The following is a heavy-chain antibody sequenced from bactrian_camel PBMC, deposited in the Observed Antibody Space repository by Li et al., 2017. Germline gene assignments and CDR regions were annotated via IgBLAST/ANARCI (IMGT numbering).Heavy chain of an antibody. CDR1: GATVSSYC. V-gene: IGHV3S40*01. D-gene: IGHD8*01. J-gene: IGHJ7*01. CDR2: IYTGSGNT. Sequence: VQLVESGGGSVQAGDSLQLSCSVSGATVSSYCLAWFRQAPGKEREGVARIYTGSGNTYYADSVKGRFAISQDNAKSMIYLQMNSLKPEDTATYYCAVDEVPRPCLFQQELVDYWGKGTQVTVS.